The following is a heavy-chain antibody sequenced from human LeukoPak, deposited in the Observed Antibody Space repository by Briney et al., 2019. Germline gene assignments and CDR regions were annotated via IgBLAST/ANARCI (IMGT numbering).Heavy chain of an antibody. J-gene: IGHJ3*02. CDR3: ARIIAPVALDI. Sequence: PSETLSLTCTVSGGSISSSNYYWGWIRQPPGKGLEWIGTTYYSGSAYYNPSLKSRVTISVDTSKNQFSLKLSSVTAADTAVYYCARIIAPVALDIWGQGTMGTVSS. V-gene: IGHV4-39*01. CDR1: GGSISSSNYY. CDR2: TYYSGSA.